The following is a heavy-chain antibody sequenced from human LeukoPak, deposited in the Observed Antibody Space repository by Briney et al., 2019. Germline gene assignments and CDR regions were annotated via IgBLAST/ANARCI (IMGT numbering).Heavy chain of an antibody. Sequence: ASVKVSCKASGYTFTSYDINWMRQATGQGLEWMGWMNPNSGNTGYAQKFQGRVTMTRNTSISTAYMELSSLRSEDTAVYYCARGNGYSSSWYGINWFDPWGQGTLVTVSS. D-gene: IGHD6-13*01. J-gene: IGHJ5*02. CDR2: MNPNSGNT. CDR3: ARGNGYSSSWYGINWFDP. CDR1: GYTFTSYD. V-gene: IGHV1-8*01.